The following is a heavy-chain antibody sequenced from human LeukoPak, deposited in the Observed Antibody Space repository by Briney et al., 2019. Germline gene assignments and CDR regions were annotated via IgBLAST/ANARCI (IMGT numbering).Heavy chain of an antibody. CDR1: GFAFSSYS. Sequence: GGSLRLSCAAYGFAFSSYSMKWVRQAPGKGLEWVSSISSGSTYKHYADSMKGRFTVSRDNAESLLYLQMDGLRVEDTAVYFCARGPQLIGHCNSGSCGNWFDPWGQGTLVTVSS. CDR3: ARGPQLIGHCNSGSCGNWFDP. CDR2: ISSGSTYK. J-gene: IGHJ5*02. D-gene: IGHD2-15*01. V-gene: IGHV3-21*06.